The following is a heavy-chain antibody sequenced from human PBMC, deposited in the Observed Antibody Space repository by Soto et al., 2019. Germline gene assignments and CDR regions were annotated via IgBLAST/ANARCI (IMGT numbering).Heavy chain of an antibody. CDR2: FDPEDGET. CDR1: GYTLTELS. V-gene: IGHV1-24*01. J-gene: IGHJ4*02. Sequence: ASGKVSCKASGYTLTELSMHWVRQAPGKGLEWMGGFDPEDGETIYAQKFQGRVTMTEDTSTDTAYMELSSLRSEDTAVYYCATVRIDSGSGWYYFDYWGQGTLVTVSS. D-gene: IGHD1-26*01. CDR3: ATVRIDSGSGWYYFDY.